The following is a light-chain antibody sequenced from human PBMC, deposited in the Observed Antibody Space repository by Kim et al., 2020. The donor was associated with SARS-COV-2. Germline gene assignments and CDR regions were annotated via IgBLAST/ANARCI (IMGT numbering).Light chain of an antibody. V-gene: IGLV3-25*03. J-gene: IGLJ3*02. CDR1: ALPKQY. CDR2: KDS. Sequence: SYELTQPPSVSVSTGQTARITCSGDALPKQYAYWYQQKPGQAPVLVIYKDSARPSGIPERFSGSSSGTTVTLTISGVQAEDEDDYYCQSADSSGSYWVFG. CDR3: QSADSSGSYWV.